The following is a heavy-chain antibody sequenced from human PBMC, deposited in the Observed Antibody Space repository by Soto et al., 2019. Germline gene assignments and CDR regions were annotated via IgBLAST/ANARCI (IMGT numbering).Heavy chain of an antibody. D-gene: IGHD6-19*01. J-gene: IGHJ4*02. CDR2: IIPIFGTA. CDR3: ARARSSIRVSAMAFGHSGWNYFDY. CDR1: GGTFSSYA. Sequence: QVQLVQSGAEVKKPGSSVKVSCKASGGTFSSYAISWVRQAPGQGLEWMGGIIPIFGTANYAQKFQGRVTITADESTSTAYMELSSLRSEDTAVYYCARARSSIRVSAMAFGHSGWNYFDYWGQGTLVTVSS. V-gene: IGHV1-69*01.